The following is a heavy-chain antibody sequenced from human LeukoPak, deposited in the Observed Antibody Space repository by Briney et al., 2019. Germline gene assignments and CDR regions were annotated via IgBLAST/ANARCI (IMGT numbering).Heavy chain of an antibody. CDR2: MDGEGTTI. CDR1: GLTFRTTW. CDR3: ATARNFRFEY. Sequence: GGSPRLSCATSGLTFRTTWMHWVRPAPGTGLMWVSRMDGEGTTIDYADSVKGRFTVSRDYAKNTLFLQMNNLRTEDTALYFCATARNFRFEYWGQGSLVIVSA. D-gene: IGHD1-7*01. J-gene: IGHJ4*02. V-gene: IGHV3-74*01.